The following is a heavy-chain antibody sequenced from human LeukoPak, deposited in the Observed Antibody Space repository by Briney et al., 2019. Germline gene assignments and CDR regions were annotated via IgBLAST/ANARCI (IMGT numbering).Heavy chain of an antibody. CDR1: GYTLTELS. Sequence: GASVKVSCKVSGYTLTELSVHWVRQAPGKGLEWMGGFDPEDGETIYAQKFQGRVTMTEDTSTDTAYMELSSLRSEDTAVYYCATLLRLEVEWLFFDSWGQGTLVTVSS. D-gene: IGHD3-16*01. V-gene: IGHV1-24*01. J-gene: IGHJ4*02. CDR3: ATLLRLEVEWLFFDS. CDR2: FDPEDGET.